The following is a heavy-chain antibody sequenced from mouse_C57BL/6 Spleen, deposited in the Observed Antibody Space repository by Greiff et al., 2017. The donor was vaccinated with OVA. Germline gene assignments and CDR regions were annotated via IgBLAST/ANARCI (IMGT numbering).Heavy chain of an antibody. CDR2: IHPNSGST. V-gene: IGHV1-64*01. CDR3: ARELDYYGSSRFDY. D-gene: IGHD1-1*01. CDR1: GYTFTSYW. Sequence: QVQLQQPGAELVKPGASVKLSCKASGYTFTSYWMHWVKQRPGQGLEWIGMIHPNSGSTNYNEKFKSKATLTVDKSSSTAYMQLSSLTSEDSAVYYCARELDYYGSSRFDYWGQGTTLTVSS. J-gene: IGHJ2*01.